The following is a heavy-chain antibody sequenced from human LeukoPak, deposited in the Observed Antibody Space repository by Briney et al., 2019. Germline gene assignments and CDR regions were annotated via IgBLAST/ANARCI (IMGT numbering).Heavy chain of an antibody. CDR3: VREMHGFSAFDL. V-gene: IGHV1-2*02. D-gene: IGHD3-3*01. CDR1: GYTFTSYY. J-gene: IGHJ3*01. CDR2: IQSNSGGT. Sequence: ASVKVSCKTSGYTFTSYYIHWVRQAPGQGREWMGWIQSNSGGTNYAQKFQRRVTMIRDTSISTAHMELTSLTSDYTAVYYCVREMHGFSAFDLWGPGTMVTVSS.